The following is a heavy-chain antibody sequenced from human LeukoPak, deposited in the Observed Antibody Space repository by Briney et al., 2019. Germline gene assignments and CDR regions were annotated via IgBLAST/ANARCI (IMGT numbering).Heavy chain of an antibody. Sequence: PSETLSLTCTVSGGSISSYYWSWIRQPAGKGLEWIGRIYTSGSTNYNPSLKSRVTISVDTSKNQFSLKLSSVTAADTAVYYCARAGYDFWSTKFDYWGQGTLVTVSS. CDR2: IYTSGST. J-gene: IGHJ4*02. D-gene: IGHD3-3*01. CDR3: ARAGYDFWSTKFDY. CDR1: GGSISSYY. V-gene: IGHV4-4*07.